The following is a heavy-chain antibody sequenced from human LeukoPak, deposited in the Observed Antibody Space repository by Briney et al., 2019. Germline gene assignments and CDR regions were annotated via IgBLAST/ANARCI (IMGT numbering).Heavy chain of an antibody. CDR3: ARRGFFGSGNYYRPSSYFDL. CDR2: VYFSGYA. V-gene: IGHV4-59*08. Sequence: SETLSLTCTVSGDSVSSYYWSWIRQTPRRGLELIGYVYFSGYADYSPPLKSRVSMSVDTTKQQISLTLNSVTAADTAVYYCARRGFFGSGNYYRPSSYFDLWGRGALVIVSS. J-gene: IGHJ2*01. D-gene: IGHD3-10*01. CDR1: GDSVSSYY.